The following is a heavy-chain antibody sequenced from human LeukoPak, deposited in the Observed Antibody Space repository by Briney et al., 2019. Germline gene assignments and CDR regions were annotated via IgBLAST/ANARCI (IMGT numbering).Heavy chain of an antibody. Sequence: ASVKVSCKASGGTFTTYAISWVRQAPGQGLEWMGRIIPILGITDYAQNFQGRVTITADKSATTAYMELTSLRSEDTAVYYCAGLRRIAAAGSGFDYWGQGTLVTVSS. V-gene: IGHV1-69*04. D-gene: IGHD6-13*01. J-gene: IGHJ4*02. CDR2: IIPILGIT. CDR3: AGLRRIAAAGSGFDY. CDR1: GGTFTTYA.